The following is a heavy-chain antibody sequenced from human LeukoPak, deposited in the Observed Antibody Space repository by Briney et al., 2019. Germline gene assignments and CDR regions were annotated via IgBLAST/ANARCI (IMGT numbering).Heavy chain of an antibody. CDR1: GGSISSGGYY. D-gene: IGHD6-13*01. Sequence: SETLSLTCAVSGGSISSGGYYWSWIRQPPGKGLEWIGYIYYSGSTNYNPSLKSRVTISVDTSKNQFSLKLSSVTAADTAVYYCARVIAAAGTNWFDPWGQGTLVTVSS. V-gene: IGHV4-61*08. CDR2: IYYSGST. J-gene: IGHJ5*02. CDR3: ARVIAAAGTNWFDP.